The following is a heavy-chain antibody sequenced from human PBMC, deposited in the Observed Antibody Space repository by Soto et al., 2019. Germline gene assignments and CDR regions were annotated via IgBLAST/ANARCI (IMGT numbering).Heavy chain of an antibody. Sequence: QVQLVQSGAEVKKPGSSVKVSCKASGGTFSSYAISWVRQAPGQGLEWMGGIIPIFGTANYAQKFQGRVTITADKSTSTAYMELSSLRSEDTAVYYCARSIVYRTDWSYTIDYWGQGTLVTVSS. J-gene: IGHJ4*02. CDR1: GGTFSSYA. D-gene: IGHD3-9*01. CDR3: ARSIVYRTDWSYTIDY. V-gene: IGHV1-69*06. CDR2: IIPIFGTA.